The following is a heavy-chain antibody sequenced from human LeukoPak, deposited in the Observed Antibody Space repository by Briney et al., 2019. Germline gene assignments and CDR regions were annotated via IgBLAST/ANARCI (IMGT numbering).Heavy chain of an antibody. D-gene: IGHD3-3*01. V-gene: IGHV3-30-3*01. CDR3: YYDFWSGYSITTTWFDP. CDR2: ISYDGSNK. J-gene: IGHJ5*02. CDR1: GFTFSSYA. Sequence: GGSLRLSCAASGFTFSSYAMHWVRQAPGKGLEGVAVISYDGSNKYHADSVKGRFTISRDNSTNTLYLKMNRLRPEDTAVYYCYYDFWSGYSITTTWFDPWGQGTLVTVSS.